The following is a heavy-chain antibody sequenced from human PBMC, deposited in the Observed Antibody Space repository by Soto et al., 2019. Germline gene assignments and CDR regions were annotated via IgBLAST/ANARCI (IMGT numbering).Heavy chain of an antibody. Sequence: ASVKVSCKASGYTFTSYAMHWVRQAPGQRLEWMGWINAGNGNTKYSQKFQGRVTITTDTSTSTAYMELRSLRSDDTAVYYCARVTKRYCYYYGMDVRGQGTTVTVSS. CDR3: ARVTKRYCYYYGMDV. CDR2: INAGNGNT. J-gene: IGHJ6*02. D-gene: IGHD2-8*01. CDR1: GYTFTSYA. V-gene: IGHV1-3*01.